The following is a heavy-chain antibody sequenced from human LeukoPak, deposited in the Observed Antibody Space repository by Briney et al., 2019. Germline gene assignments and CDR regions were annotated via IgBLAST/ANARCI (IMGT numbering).Heavy chain of an antibody. CDR2: IDYSEST. V-gene: IGHV4-39*01. D-gene: IGHD5-24*01. Sequence: SETLSLTCTVSGGSISTSSYYWGWIRQPPGKGLEWIGSIDYSESTCYNPSLKSRVTISVDTSKSQFSLKLNSVTAADTAVYYCASWRWLHHSIDYWGQGTLVTVSS. CDR3: ASWRWLHHSIDY. CDR1: GGSISTSSYY. J-gene: IGHJ4*02.